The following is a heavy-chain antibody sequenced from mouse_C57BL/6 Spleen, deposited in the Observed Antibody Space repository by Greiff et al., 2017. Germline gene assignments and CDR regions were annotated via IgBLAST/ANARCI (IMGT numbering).Heavy chain of an antibody. J-gene: IGHJ4*01. CDR1: GFTFSDSY. CDR3: ARDRVGNAMDY. Sequence: EVKLVESEGGLVQPGSSMKLSCTASGFTFSDSYMAWVRQVPEKGLEWVANINYDGSSTYYLDSLKSRFIISSDNAKNILYLQMSSLKSEDTATYYCARDRVGNAMDYWGQGTSVTVSS. D-gene: IGHD1-1*02. CDR2: INYDGSST. V-gene: IGHV5-16*01.